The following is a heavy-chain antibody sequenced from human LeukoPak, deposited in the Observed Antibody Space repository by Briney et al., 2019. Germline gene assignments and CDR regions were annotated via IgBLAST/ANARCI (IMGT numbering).Heavy chain of an antibody. V-gene: IGHV3-30*02. D-gene: IGHD5-24*01. J-gene: IGHJ4*02. CDR2: IQYDASYD. CDR1: GFTFSSYG. Sequence: GGSLRLSCEASGFTFSSYGMHWVRQTPGKGLEWVSFIQYDASYDLYSDSVRGRFTISRDNSKNILYLQMNSLRTEDSAVYYCARDGRRGDGYNYHDYWGQGTLVTVSS. CDR3: ARDGRRGDGYNYHDY.